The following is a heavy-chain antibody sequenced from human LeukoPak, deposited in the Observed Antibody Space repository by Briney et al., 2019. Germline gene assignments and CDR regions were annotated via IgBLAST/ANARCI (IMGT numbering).Heavy chain of an antibody. CDR2: MSSDLNVK. CDR3: AKEGYYGSGSPPSLDY. J-gene: IGHJ4*02. V-gene: IGHV3-30*18. Sequence: GGSLRLSCAASGFTFSNYVIHWVRQAPGKGLEWVAVMSSDLNVKLYADSVKGRFTISRDNSRSTLYLQMNSLRPEDTAIYYCAKEGYYGSGSPPSLDYWGQGTLVTVSS. D-gene: IGHD3-10*01. CDR1: GFTFSNYV.